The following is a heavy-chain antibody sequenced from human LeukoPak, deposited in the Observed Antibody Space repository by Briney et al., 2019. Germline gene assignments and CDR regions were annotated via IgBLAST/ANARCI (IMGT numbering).Heavy chain of an antibody. CDR1: GGSISSSNW. D-gene: IGHD3-10*01. CDR3: ARADGFYYGSGSYGGHAFDI. V-gene: IGHV4-4*02. CDR2: IYHSGST. Sequence: SGTLSLTCAVSGGSISSSNWWSWVRQPPGKGLEWIGEIYHSGSTNYNPSLKSRVTISVDKSKNQFSLKLSSVTAADTAVYYCARADGFYYGSGSYGGHAFDIWGQGTMVTVS. J-gene: IGHJ3*02.